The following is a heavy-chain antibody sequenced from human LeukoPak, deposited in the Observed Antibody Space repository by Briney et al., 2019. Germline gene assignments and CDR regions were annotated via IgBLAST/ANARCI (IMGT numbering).Heavy chain of an antibody. D-gene: IGHD3-22*01. CDR2: INTVASYI. V-gene: IGHV3-21*01. J-gene: IGHJ4*02. CDR3: ARLRRNSDRSGFYYYYDN. Sequence: PGKSLRLSCAASGFTFSSYSFNWVRQAPGKGLEWVSSINTVASYIYYADSARGRFTISRDNAENSLWLQMNGLRAEDSAVYYCARLRRNSDRSGFYYYYDNWGQGTLVTVSS. CDR1: GFTFSSYS.